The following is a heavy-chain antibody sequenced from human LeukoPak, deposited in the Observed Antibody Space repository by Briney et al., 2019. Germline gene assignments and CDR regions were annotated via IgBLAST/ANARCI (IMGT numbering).Heavy chain of an antibody. CDR1: GFTFSSYA. Sequence: PGGSLRLSCAASGFTFSSYAMNWVRQAPGKGLEWVSAISGGGGSTYYADSVKGRFTISRDHSKSTLYLQMNSLRAEDTAVYYCAKTCGGDCYSTFDYWGQGTLVTVSS. CDR2: ISGGGGST. CDR3: AKTCGGDCYSTFDY. D-gene: IGHD2-21*02. J-gene: IGHJ4*02. V-gene: IGHV3-23*01.